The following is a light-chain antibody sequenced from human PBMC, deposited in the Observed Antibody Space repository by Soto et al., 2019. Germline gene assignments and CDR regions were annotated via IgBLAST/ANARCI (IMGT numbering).Light chain of an antibody. CDR3: QQYVISVT. CDR1: QSVSSSY. J-gene: IGKJ5*01. V-gene: IGKV3-20*01. Sequence: EIVLTQSPGTLSLSPGARATLSCRASQSVSSSYLAWYQRKPGQAPRLLIYGASSRATGIPDRFSGSGSGTDFNLTISRLEPQDSAMYYCQQYVISVTFGQGTRLEIK. CDR2: GAS.